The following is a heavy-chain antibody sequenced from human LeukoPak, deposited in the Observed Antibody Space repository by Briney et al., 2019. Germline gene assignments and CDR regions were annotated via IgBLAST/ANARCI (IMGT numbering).Heavy chain of an antibody. Sequence: GGSLRLSCAASGFPFSNHAMSWARQPPGEGLEWVAAISNGKTYHADPVRGRFTISRDDSKNMVSLQMNSLRDEDTALYYCVREAGYCASVCLKSNWFDPWGQGTLVTVSS. CDR2: ISNGKT. CDR3: VREAGYCASVCLKSNWFDP. CDR1: GFPFSNHA. J-gene: IGHJ5*02. V-gene: IGHV3-23*01. D-gene: IGHD2-15*01.